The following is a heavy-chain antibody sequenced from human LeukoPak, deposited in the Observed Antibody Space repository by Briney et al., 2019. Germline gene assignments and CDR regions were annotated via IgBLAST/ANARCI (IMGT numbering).Heavy chain of an antibody. V-gene: IGHV3-23*01. D-gene: IGHD2-15*01. CDR2: ISNSGEST. Sequence: SGGSLRLSCAASGFTFSSYAMNWVRQAPGKGLEWVSTISNSGESTYYADSVKGRFTISRDNSKNTLFLQMNSLRAEDTAVYYCAKLNNRCSGGSCYELEPYYFDYWGQGTLVTVSS. CDR1: GFTFSSYA. J-gene: IGHJ4*02. CDR3: AKLNNRCSGGSCYELEPYYFDY.